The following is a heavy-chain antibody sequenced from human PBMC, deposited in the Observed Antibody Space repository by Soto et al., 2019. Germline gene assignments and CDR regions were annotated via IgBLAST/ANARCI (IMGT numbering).Heavy chain of an antibody. Sequence: EGSLRLSCAASGFTFSTYPMTWVRQAPGKGLEWVSSIGGSGAPTYYADSVKGRFTISRDNSKNTLYLQMNSLRAEDTAVYYCAKKIFGVVDWFDPWGQGTLVTVSS. CDR3: AKKIFGVVDWFDP. CDR1: GFTFSTYP. V-gene: IGHV3-23*01. D-gene: IGHD3-3*01. J-gene: IGHJ5*02. CDR2: IGGSGAPT.